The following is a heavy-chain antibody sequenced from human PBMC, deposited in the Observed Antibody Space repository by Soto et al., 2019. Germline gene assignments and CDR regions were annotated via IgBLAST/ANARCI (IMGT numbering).Heavy chain of an antibody. CDR2: INHTGGT. J-gene: IGHJ5*02. CDR3: AIRITVFGLLIPPFDP. Sequence: SETLSLTCAVYGGSVNGYYWNWIRQPPGKGLEWIGEINHTGGTHYNPSLKSRVTMSVYTSKNQFSLRLSSVTAADTAIYYCAIRITVFGLLIPPFDPWGQGTLVTVSS. D-gene: IGHD3-3*01. CDR1: GGSVNGYY. V-gene: IGHV4-34*01.